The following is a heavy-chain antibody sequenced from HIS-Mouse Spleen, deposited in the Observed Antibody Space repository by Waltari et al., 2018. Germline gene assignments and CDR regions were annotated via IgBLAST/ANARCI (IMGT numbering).Heavy chain of an antibody. V-gene: IGHV3-74*01. D-gene: IGHD3-3*01. J-gene: IGHJ6*02. Sequence: EVQLVESGGGLVQPGGSLRLSCAASGFTFSSYWMPWVRQPPGKGLVWVSRINSDGSSTSYADSVKGRFTISRDNAKNTLYLQMNSLRDEDTAVYYCARGPNRFFYYYYGMDVWGQGTTVTVSS. CDR1: GFTFSSYW. CDR3: ARGPNRFFYYYYGMDV. CDR2: INSDGSST.